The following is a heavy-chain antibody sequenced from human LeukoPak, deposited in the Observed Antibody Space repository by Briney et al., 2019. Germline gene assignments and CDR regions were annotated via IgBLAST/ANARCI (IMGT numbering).Heavy chain of an antibody. J-gene: IGHJ4*02. V-gene: IGHV1-2*02. CDR1: GYTFTGYY. CDR3: ARVNRYSSSWSPWDFDY. Sequence: ASVKVSCKASGYTFTGYYMHWVRQAPGQGLEWMGWINPNSGGTNYAQKFQGRVTMTRHTSISTAYMELSRLRSDDTAVYYCARVNRYSSSWSPWDFDYWGQGTLVTVSS. D-gene: IGHD6-13*01. CDR2: INPNSGGT.